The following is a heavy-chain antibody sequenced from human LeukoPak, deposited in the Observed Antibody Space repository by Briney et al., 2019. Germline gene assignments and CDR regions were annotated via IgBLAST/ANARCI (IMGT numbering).Heavy chain of an antibody. Sequence: GASVKVSCKASGYTFTGYYMHWVRQAPGQGLEWMGWINPNSGGTNYAQKFQGRVTMTRDTSISTAYMELSRLRSDDTAVYYCARHRGGYDYYYYYMDVWGKGTTVTASS. CDR2: INPNSGGT. D-gene: IGHD5-12*01. V-gene: IGHV1-2*02. CDR1: GYTFTGYY. J-gene: IGHJ6*03. CDR3: ARHRGGYDYYYYYMDV.